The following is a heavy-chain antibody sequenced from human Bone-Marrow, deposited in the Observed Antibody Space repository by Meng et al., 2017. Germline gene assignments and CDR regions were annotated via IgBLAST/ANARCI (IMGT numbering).Heavy chain of an antibody. Sequence: GESLKISCAASGFTVSSSYMSWVRQAPGQGLEWVSVIYSGGSTYYADSVKGRFTISRHNSKNTLYLQMNSLRAEDTAVYYCARDCSSTSSSDYWGQGTLVTVSS. CDR2: IYSGGST. CDR1: GFTVSSSY. D-gene: IGHD2-2*01. V-gene: IGHV3-53*04. J-gene: IGHJ4*02. CDR3: ARDCSSTSSSDY.